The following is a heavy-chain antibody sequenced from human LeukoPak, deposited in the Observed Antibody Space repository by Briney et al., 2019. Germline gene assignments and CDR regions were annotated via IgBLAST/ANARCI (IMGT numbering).Heavy chain of an antibody. CDR1: GFTFSSYW. CDR2: INQNGNEK. J-gene: IGHJ4*01. Sequence: GGSLRLSCAASGFTFSSYWMSWVRRAPGKGLEWIANINQNGNEKNYLDSMKGRLTISRNNANNLVFLQMNSLRIEDTAVYYCAGGPGFLIDCWGHGTLVTVSS. V-gene: IGHV3-7*03. CDR3: AGGPGFLIDC. D-gene: IGHD3-3*01.